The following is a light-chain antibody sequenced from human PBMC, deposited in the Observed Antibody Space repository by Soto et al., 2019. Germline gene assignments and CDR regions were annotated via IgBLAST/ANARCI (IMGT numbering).Light chain of an antibody. CDR3: SSYTSSSTDV. CDR1: SSDVVGYNY. CDR2: DVS. V-gene: IGLV2-14*01. J-gene: IGLJ1*01. Sequence: QSALTQPASVSGSPGQSITISCTGTSSDVVGYNYVSWYQQHPGKAPKLMIYDVSNRPSGVSNRFSGSKSGNTASLTISGVQAEDEADYYCSSYTSSSTDVFGTGTKVTVL.